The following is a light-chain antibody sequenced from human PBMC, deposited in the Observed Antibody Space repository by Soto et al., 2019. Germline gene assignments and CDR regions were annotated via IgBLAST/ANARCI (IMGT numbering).Light chain of an antibody. CDR1: QGVGGW. CDR2: ATS. CDR3: QQTHSLPLS. V-gene: IGKV1-12*01. J-gene: IGKJ3*01. Sequence: IQMTQSPSSVSASVGDRVTMTCRASQGVGGWLAWYQQKPGKVPKLLIYATSSLHSWVPSRFSGSGSGTDFTLSISSLQPEDFATYYCQQTHSLPLSFGPGTKVDIK.